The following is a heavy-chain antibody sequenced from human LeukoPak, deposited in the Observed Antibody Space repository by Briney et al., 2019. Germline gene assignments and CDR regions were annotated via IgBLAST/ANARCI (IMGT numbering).Heavy chain of an antibody. V-gene: IGHV1-69*13. CDR2: IIPIFGTA. J-gene: IGHJ4*02. CDR1: GGTFSSYA. Sequence: SVKVSCKASGGTFSSYAISWVRQAPGQGLEWMGGIIPIFGTANYAQKFQGRVTITADESTSTAYMELSSLRSGDTAVYYCARGRVVDYYDSSGYSDWGQGTLVTVSS. CDR3: ARGRVVDYYDSSGYSD. D-gene: IGHD3-22*01.